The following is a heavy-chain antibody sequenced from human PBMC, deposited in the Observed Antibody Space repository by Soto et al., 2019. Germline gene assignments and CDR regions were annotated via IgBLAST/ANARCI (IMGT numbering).Heavy chain of an antibody. CDR1: GFTFNDYA. CDR2: ISGSGGHS. D-gene: IGHD6-19*01. Sequence: VGSLRLSCAASGFTFNDYAMAWVRQAPGKGLEWVSSISGSGGHSSYADSVRGRFTISRDSVNSILSLDMSDLSAEDTAVYYCAKDCRRLAVAGSAFDSWGQGTLVTVSS. CDR3: AKDCRRLAVAGSAFDS. V-gene: IGHV3-23*01. J-gene: IGHJ4*02.